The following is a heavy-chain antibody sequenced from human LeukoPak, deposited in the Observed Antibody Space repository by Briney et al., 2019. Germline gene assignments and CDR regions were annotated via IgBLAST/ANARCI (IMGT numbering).Heavy chain of an antibody. CDR2: INAGNGNT. J-gene: IGHJ4*02. V-gene: IGHV1-3*01. D-gene: IGHD2-21*01. CDR1: GYTFTSYA. Sequence: HRASVTVSCKVSGYTFTSYAMHWVRQAPGQRLEWMGWINAGNGNTKYSQKFQGRVTITRDTAASTAYMELSSLRSEDTAVYYCARSSILWWTLDYWGQGTLVTVSS. CDR3: ARSSILWWTLDY.